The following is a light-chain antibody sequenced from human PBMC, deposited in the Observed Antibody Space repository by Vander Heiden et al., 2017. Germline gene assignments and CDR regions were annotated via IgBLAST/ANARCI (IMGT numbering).Light chain of an antibody. Sequence: IVMTQSPDSLAVSLCARATINCKSRRSVLYSSNNKNYLAWYQQKPGQPPKRLIYWASTREAGVPDRFSGSGSGTDFTLTISSLQAEDGAVYYCQQYYSTPWTFGQGTKVEIK. CDR1: RSVLYSSNNKNY. J-gene: IGKJ1*01. V-gene: IGKV4-1*01. CDR3: QQYYSTPWT. CDR2: WAS.